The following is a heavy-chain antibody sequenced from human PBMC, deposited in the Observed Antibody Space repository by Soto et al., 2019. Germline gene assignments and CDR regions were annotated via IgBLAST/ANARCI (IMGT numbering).Heavy chain of an antibody. D-gene: IGHD4-17*01. Sequence: EVQLLESGGGLVQPGGSLRLSCAASGVTFSSYAMSWVRQAPGKGLEWVSAISGSGGSTYYADSVKGRFTISRDNSKNTLYLQMNSLRAEDTAVYYCAKDNDRDGYGDSRPFDYRGQGTLVTVSS. J-gene: IGHJ4*02. CDR3: AKDNDRDGYGDSRPFDY. CDR2: ISGSGGST. V-gene: IGHV3-23*01. CDR1: GVTFSSYA.